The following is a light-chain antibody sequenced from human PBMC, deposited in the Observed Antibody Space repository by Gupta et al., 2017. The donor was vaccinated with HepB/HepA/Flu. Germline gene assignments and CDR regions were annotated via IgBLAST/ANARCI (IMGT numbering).Light chain of an antibody. CDR2: SND. J-gene: IGLJ2*01. CDR1: SSNIGSNT. CDR3: AAWDDSRNGQV. V-gene: IGLV1-44*01. Sequence: QSVLTQPPSASGTPGQRVTISCSGSSSNIGSNTVNWYQQLPGTAPKLLIYSNDQRPSGVPDRFSGSKSGTSAALAISGLQAEDEADYYCAAWDDSRNGQVFGGGTKLTVL.